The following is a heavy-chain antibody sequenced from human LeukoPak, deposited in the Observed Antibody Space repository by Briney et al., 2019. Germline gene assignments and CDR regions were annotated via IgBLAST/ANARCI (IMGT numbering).Heavy chain of an antibody. J-gene: IGHJ6*03. V-gene: IGHV4-39*07. D-gene: IGHD3-16*01. CDR3: ARDSMITFGGTHYMDV. Sequence: SETLSLACTVSGGSISSSSYYWGWIRQPPGKGLEWIGSIYYSGSTYYNPSLKSRVTVSVDTSKNQFSLKLSSVTAADTAVYYCARDSMITFGGTHYMDVWGKGTTVTVSS. CDR1: GGSISSSSYY. CDR2: IYYSGST.